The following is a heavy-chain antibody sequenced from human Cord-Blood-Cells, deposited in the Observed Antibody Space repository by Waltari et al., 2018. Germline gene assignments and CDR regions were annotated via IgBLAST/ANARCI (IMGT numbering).Heavy chain of an antibody. CDR3: ASPFGFWSGNDAFDI. J-gene: IGHJ3*02. V-gene: IGHV3-7*01. D-gene: IGHD3-3*01. CDR2: IKQDGSEK. Sequence: WMSWVRQAPGKGLEWVANIKQDGSEKYYVDSVKGRFTISRDNAKNSLYLQMNSLRAEDTAVYYCASPFGFWSGNDAFDIWGQGTMVTVSS. CDR1: W.